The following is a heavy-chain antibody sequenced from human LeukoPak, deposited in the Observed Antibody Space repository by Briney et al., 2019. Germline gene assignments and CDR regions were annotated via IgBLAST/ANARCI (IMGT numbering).Heavy chain of an antibody. J-gene: IGHJ4*02. Sequence: GRSLRLSCATSGFTFSNHGMHWVRQAPGKGLEWIADITDSGSNKYYTDSVKGRFTISRDNSKNALYLQMNSLSGEDTDVYYCATWAGTRVAPAAFFSGPLDYWGEGSLVTVSS. CDR2: ITDSGSNK. CDR1: GFTFSNHG. D-gene: IGHD2-2*01. V-gene: IGHV3-30*03. CDR3: ATWAGTRVAPAAFFSGPLDY.